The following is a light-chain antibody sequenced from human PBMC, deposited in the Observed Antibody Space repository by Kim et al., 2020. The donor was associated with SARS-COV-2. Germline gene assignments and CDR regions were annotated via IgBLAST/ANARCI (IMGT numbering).Light chain of an antibody. CDR3: HSYDATNQV. J-gene: IGLJ3*02. V-gene: IGLV6-57*03. Sequence: GNAVAPSCSPCRGSIGSNYVQWYQQRPGSGPTALIYEDDQKPSGVPDRFSGSIDSSCNSASLFISGLKPEDEAVYYCHSYDATNQVFGGGTKLTVL. CDR1: RGSIGSNY. CDR2: EDD.